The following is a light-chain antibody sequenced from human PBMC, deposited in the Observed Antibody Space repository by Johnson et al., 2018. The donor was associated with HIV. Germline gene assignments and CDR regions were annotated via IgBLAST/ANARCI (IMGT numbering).Light chain of an antibody. Sequence: QSVLTQPPSVSAAPGQKVTISCSGRSSNIGNNYVSWYQQLPGTAPKLLIYENNKRPSGIPDRFSGSKSGTSATLAIAGLQTGDEADYYCGTWDGSLSVLFGTGTKVTVL. J-gene: IGLJ1*01. CDR2: ENN. CDR1: SSNIGNNY. CDR3: GTWDGSLSVL. V-gene: IGLV1-51*02.